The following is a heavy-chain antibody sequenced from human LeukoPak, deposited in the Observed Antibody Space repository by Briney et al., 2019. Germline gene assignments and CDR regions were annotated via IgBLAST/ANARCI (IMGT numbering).Heavy chain of an antibody. CDR3: TTESMATISMRYYYYGMDV. V-gene: IGHV3-15*07. CDR1: GFTFSNAW. D-gene: IGHD5-24*01. CDR2: IKSKTDGGTT. J-gene: IGHJ6*02. Sequence: PGGSLRLSCAASGFTFSNAWMNWVGQAPGKGVEGVGRIKSKTDGGTTDYAAPVKGRFTISRDDSKNTLYRQMNSLKTEDTAVYYCTTESMATISMRYYYYGMDVWGQGTTVTVSS.